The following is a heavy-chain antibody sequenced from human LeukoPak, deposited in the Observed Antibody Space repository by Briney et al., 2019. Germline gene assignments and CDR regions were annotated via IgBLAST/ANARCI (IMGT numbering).Heavy chain of an antibody. CDR2: INTVNP. CDR3: SRDDSSGWH. V-gene: IGHV7-4-1*02. D-gene: IGHD6-19*01. CDR1: GYTFTSYS. J-gene: IGHJ4*02. Sequence: ASVKVSCKASGYTFTSYSINWVRQAPGRGLEWMGWINTVNPRYAQGFTGRFVFSLDTSVSTAYLQISSLKAEDTAAYYCSRDDSSGWHWGQGTLVTVSS.